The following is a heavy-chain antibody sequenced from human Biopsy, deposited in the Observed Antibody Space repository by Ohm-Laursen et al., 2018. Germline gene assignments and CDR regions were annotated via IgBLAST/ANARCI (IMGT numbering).Heavy chain of an antibody. Sequence: SLRLSCAASGFTFDDYAMHWVRQAPGQGLERVSGISWHSGSRGYADSVKGRFTISRDNAKKLLYLQMNSLRAEDTALYYCAKDVRVKVQLDGMDVWGQGTTVTVSS. D-gene: IGHD1-1*01. CDR3: AKDVRVKVQLDGMDV. V-gene: IGHV3-9*01. CDR2: ISWHSGSR. CDR1: GFTFDDYA. J-gene: IGHJ6*02.